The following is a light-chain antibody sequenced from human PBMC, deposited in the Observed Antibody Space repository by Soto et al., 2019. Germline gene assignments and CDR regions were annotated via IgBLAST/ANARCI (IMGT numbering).Light chain of an antibody. Sequence: EIVLTQSPGTLSLSPGERATLSCRASQSVSSSDLAWYQQKPGQAPRLLIYGASSRATGIPDRFSGSGSGTDFTLTISRLEPEDFAVYYWQQYGSKGWTFGQGTKVEIK. CDR2: GAS. V-gene: IGKV3-20*01. CDR3: QQYGSKGWT. CDR1: QSVSSSD. J-gene: IGKJ1*01.